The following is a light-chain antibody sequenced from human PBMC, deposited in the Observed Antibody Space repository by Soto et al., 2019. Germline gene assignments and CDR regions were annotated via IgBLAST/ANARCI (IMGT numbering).Light chain of an antibody. V-gene: IGKV3-20*01. CDR3: QQYSSSPQT. Sequence: DIVLTQSPGTLSLSPGERATLSCRASQSVSSNHLAWYQQKPGQAPRLLIYGGSSRATGIPVRFSGSGSETDFTLTITRLEPEDFAVYYCQQYSSSPQTFGQGTKV. J-gene: IGKJ1*01. CDR2: GGS. CDR1: QSVSSNH.